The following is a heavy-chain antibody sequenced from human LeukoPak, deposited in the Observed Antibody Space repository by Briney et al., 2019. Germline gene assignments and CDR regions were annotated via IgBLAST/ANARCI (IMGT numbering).Heavy chain of an antibody. J-gene: IGHJ4*02. V-gene: IGHV3-23*01. CDR1: GFTFYNYA. CDR2: IVGSGAGT. CDR3: AKRDSSGWFYFDY. Sequence: GSLRLSCAASGFTFYNYATSWVRQAPGKGLEWVSAIVGSGAGTYYADSVKGRFTISRDNSKNTLYVQINSLRAEDTAVYYCAKRDSSGWFYFDYWGQGTLVTVSS. D-gene: IGHD6-19*01.